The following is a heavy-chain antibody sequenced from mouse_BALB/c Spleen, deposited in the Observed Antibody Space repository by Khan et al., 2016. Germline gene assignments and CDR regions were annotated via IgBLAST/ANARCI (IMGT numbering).Heavy chain of an antibody. J-gene: IGHJ4*01. V-gene: IGHV3-2*02. CDR1: GFSITSDYA. CDR2: ISYSGTT. Sequence: EVQLQESGPGLVKPSQSLSLTCTVTGFSITSDYAWNWIRQFPGNKLEWMGYISYSGTTRYNPSLKSRISLTRDTSKNQFFMPLHSVTTEDTAPYHGVRSLFYYAMDYWNHGTSVTVSS. CDR3: VRSLFYYAMDY.